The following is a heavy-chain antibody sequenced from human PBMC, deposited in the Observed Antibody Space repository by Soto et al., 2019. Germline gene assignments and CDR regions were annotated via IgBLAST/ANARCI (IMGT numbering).Heavy chain of an antibody. J-gene: IGHJ6*01. CDR2: INAGNGNR. D-gene: IGHD3-3*01. Sequence: GASVKVSCKASGYTFTSYAMHWVRQAPGQRLEWMGWINAGNGNRKYSQNFQGRVTITRDTSASTAYMELSSLRSEDTAVYYCARAGNDFWSGYGMDVCQKGNTVTVSS. CDR1: GYTFTSYA. V-gene: IGHV1-3*01. CDR3: ARAGNDFWSGYGMDV.